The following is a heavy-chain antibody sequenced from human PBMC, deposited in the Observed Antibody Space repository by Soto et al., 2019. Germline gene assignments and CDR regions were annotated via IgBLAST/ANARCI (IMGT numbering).Heavy chain of an antibody. CDR3: VREDRRLKTLV. CDR2: VHNNGVT. V-gene: IGHV4-30-4*08. J-gene: IGHJ6*02. CDR1: GGSVNSGEHY. Sequence: QVQLQESGPGLVKPSQTLSLTCSVTGGSVNSGEHYWSWIRQPPGKGLEWIGNVHNNGVTSYNPALRSRLALSVDRPKNQFTLALRSVTAADTAIYYCVREDRRLKTLVWGQGTTVPVSS.